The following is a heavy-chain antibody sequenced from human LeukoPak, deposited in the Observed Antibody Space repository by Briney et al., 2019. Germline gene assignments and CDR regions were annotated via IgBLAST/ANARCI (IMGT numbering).Heavy chain of an antibody. CDR1: GFTFSNYA. J-gene: IGHJ4*02. D-gene: IGHD4-17*01. CDR3: VKDDYGAGY. CDR2: MRYDGGST. V-gene: IGHV3-64D*09. Sequence: GGSLRLSCSASGFTFSNYAMHWVRQAPGKGLEYLSGMRYDGGSTYYADSVKGRFTISRDNSKNTLYLQMSSLRVEDTAVYYCVKDDYGAGYWGQGTLVSVSS.